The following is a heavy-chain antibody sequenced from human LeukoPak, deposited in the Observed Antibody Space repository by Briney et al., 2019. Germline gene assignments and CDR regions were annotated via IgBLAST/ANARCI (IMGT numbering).Heavy chain of an antibody. V-gene: IGHV4-39*01. CDR1: GDSLYY. CDR3: ARHHTSSKPIDY. Sequence: SETLSLTCTVSGDSLYYWGWIRQPPGKGLEWIGSVYSTGHTNYNLSLKSRVTMSIDTSKNQLSLKLTSVTAADTAMYYCARHHTSSKPIDYWGXGTLVTVSS. CDR2: VYSTGHT. D-gene: IGHD3-16*01. J-gene: IGHJ4*02.